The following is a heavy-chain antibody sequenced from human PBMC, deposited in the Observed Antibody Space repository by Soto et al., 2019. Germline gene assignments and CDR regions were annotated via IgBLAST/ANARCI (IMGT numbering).Heavy chain of an antibody. Sequence: QVQLVESGGGVVQPGRSLRLSCAASGFTFSSYGMHWVRQAPGKGLEWVAVIWYDGSNKYYADSVKGRFTISRDNSKNTLYLQMNSLRAEDTALYYCARDGGGITMVRGVTHYGMDVWGQGTTVTVSS. CDR3: ARDGGGITMVRGVTHYGMDV. D-gene: IGHD3-10*01. CDR1: GFTFSSYG. V-gene: IGHV3-33*01. J-gene: IGHJ6*02. CDR2: IWYDGSNK.